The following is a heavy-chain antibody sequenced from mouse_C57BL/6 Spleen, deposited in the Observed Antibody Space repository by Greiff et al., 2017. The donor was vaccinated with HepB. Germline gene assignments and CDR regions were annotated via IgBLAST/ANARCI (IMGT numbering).Heavy chain of an antibody. CDR1: GYTFTSYW. V-gene: IGHV1-69*01. CDR3: AGAHYYGNCYWYFGG. D-gene: IGHD1-1*01. Sequence: VQLQQSGAELVMPGASVKLSCKASGYTFTSYWMHWVKQRPGQGLEWIGEIDPSDSYTNYNQKFKGKSTLTVDKSSTAAYMQLSSLTSEDSAVYYCAGAHYYGNCYWYFGGWGTRATVTVSS. CDR2: IDPSDSYT. J-gene: IGHJ1*03.